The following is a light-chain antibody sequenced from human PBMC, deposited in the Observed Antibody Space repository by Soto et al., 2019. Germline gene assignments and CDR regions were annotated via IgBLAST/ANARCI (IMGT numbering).Light chain of an antibody. CDR1: RSNVGGYDF. CDR3: CSYAGSYTYI. Sequence: QSALTQPRSVSGSPGQSVTISCTGTRSNVGGYDFVSWYQQNPGKAPKLMIYDVTKRPSGVPDRFSGSKSGNTASLTISGLQAEDEADYYCCSYAGSYTYIFGGGTNSPS. J-gene: IGLJ2*01. CDR2: DVT. V-gene: IGLV2-11*01.